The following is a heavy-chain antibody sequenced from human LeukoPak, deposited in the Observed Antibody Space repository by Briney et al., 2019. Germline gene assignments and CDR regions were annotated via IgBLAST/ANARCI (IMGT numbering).Heavy chain of an antibody. Sequence: PGGSLRLSCAASGFTFSSYWMHWVRQAPGKGLVWVSRINSDGSSTSYADSVKGRFTISRDNSKNTLYLQMNSLRAEDTAVYYCASPYYDFWSGYYSDYFDYWGQGTLVTVSS. V-gene: IGHV3-74*01. CDR2: INSDGSST. D-gene: IGHD3-3*01. CDR1: GFTFSSYW. CDR3: ASPYYDFWSGYYSDYFDY. J-gene: IGHJ4*02.